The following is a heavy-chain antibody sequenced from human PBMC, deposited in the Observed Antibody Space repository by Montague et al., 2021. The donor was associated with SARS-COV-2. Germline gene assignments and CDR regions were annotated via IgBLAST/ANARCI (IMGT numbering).Heavy chain of an antibody. CDR2: IYYSGST. Sequence: SETLSLTCTVSDGSISSSNYYWGWIRQPPGKGLEWIGSIYYSGSTNYNPSLKSRVTISVDTSKNQFSLKLSSVTAADTAVYYCASVYTVTYYFDYWGRGTLVTVSS. D-gene: IGHD4-17*01. CDR3: ASVYTVTYYFDY. V-gene: IGHV4-39*07. J-gene: IGHJ4*02. CDR1: DGSISSSNYY.